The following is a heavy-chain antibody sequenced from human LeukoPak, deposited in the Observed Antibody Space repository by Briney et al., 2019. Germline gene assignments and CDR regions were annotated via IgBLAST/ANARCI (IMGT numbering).Heavy chain of an antibody. CDR2: INPSGGST. CDR1: GYTFNTYY. V-gene: IGHV1-46*02. Sequence: ASVKVSCKASGYTFNTYYMHWVRQAPGQGLEWMGIINPSGGSTNYAQKFQGRVTMTRDTSTSTVYMELRSLRSEDTAVYYCATERCPNGVCYNYYGLDVWGQGTTVTVSS. D-gene: IGHD2-8*01. CDR3: ATERCPNGVCYNYYGLDV. J-gene: IGHJ6*02.